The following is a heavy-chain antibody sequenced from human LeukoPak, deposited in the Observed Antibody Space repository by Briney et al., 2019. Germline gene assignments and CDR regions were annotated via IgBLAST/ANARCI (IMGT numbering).Heavy chain of an antibody. CDR3: GRYVVVIAMFDY. CDR2: IYYSGST. V-gene: IGHV4-59*08. Sequence: SETLSLTCTVSGGSISSYYWNWIRQPPGKGLEWVGYIYYSGSTNYNPSLKNRLTISVDAYKNQFCLKLSCVTVGERAVYYCGRYVVVIAMFDYWGQGNLVTVSS. CDR1: GGSISSYY. J-gene: IGHJ4*02. D-gene: IGHD2-21*01.